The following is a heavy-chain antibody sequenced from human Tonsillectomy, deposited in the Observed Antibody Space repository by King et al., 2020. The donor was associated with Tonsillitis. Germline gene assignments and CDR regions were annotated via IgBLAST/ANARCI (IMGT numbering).Heavy chain of an antibody. CDR2: IYHSGST. J-gene: IGHJ5*02. D-gene: IGHD2-8*01. CDR3: ARSQSRYCTNGVCYTGVWFDP. CDR1: GGSISSGGYS. V-gene: IGHV4-30-2*01. Sequence: QLQESGPGLVKPSQTLSLTCAVSGGSISSGGYSWSWIRQPPGKGLEWIGYIYHSGSTYYNPSLKSRVTISVDRSKNQFSLKLSSVTAADTAVYYCARSQSRYCTNGVCYTGVWFDPWGQGTLVTVSS.